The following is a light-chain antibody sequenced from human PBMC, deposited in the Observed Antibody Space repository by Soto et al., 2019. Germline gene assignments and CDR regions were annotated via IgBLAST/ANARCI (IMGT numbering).Light chain of an antibody. CDR1: QSVSSSY. CDR3: QQRSNWPIT. Sequence: EIVLTQSPGTLSLSPGERATLSCRASQSVSSSYLAWYQQKPGQAPRLLIYGASTRATGIPARFRGSGSGTDFTLTISSLEPEDFSVYYCQQRSNWPITFGQGTRLEI. CDR2: GAS. J-gene: IGKJ5*01. V-gene: IGKV3D-20*02.